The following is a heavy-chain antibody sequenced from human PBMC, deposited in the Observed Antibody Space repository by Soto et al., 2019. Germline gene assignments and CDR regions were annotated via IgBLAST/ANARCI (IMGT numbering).Heavy chain of an antibody. Sequence: SETLSLTCAVYGGYISSSNWWSWVRQPPGKGLEWIGEIYHSGSTNYNPSLKSRVTISVDKSKNQFSLKLSSVTAADTAVYYCARVGRYCSGGSCYALAFDIWCQGTMVT. V-gene: IGHV4-4*02. CDR1: GGYISSSNW. CDR3: ARVGRYCSGGSCYALAFDI. CDR2: IYHSGST. D-gene: IGHD2-15*01. J-gene: IGHJ3*02.